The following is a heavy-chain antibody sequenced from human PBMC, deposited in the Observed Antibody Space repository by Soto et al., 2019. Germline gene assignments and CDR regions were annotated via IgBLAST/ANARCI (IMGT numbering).Heavy chain of an antibody. CDR2: ISTYNDDT. D-gene: IGHD3-22*01. Sequence: QIQLVQSGAEVKKPGASVKVSCKTSRYTFNNYGISWVRQAPGQGLEWMGWISTYNDDTNYAEKFLGRVTMTTDVSTSTAYMELRNLRSDDTAVYYCARHRYYYDSSGYYFFDYWCQGTLVTVSS. CDR3: ARHRYYYDSSGYYFFDY. J-gene: IGHJ4*02. V-gene: IGHV1-18*01. CDR1: RYTFNNYG.